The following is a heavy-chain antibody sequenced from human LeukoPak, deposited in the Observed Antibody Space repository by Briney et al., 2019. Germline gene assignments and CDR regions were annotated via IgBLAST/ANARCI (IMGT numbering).Heavy chain of an antibody. CDR3: AKDSLSGDYVSFDY. CDR1: GFTFSSYA. Sequence: GGSLRLSCAASGFTFSSYAMSWVRQAPGKGLEWVSAISGSGGGTYYADSVKGRFNITRDNSKNTLYLQMNSMRAEDTAVYYCAKDSLSGDYVSFDYWGQGTLVTVSS. D-gene: IGHD4-17*01. V-gene: IGHV3-23*01. J-gene: IGHJ4*02. CDR2: ISGSGGGT.